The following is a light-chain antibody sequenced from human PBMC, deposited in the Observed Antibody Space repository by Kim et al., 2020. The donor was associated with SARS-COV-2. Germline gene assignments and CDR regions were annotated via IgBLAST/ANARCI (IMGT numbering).Light chain of an antibody. CDR2: VGTLGIVG. J-gene: IGLJ3*02. V-gene: IGLV9-49*01. CDR3: GADHGPGNNFVWV. Sequence: CTLSRGYSDCSVGWYQQRPGEGPRFVMRVGTLGIVGSKGDGTPDRFSVLGSGLNRYLTIKNIQEEDESDYHCGADHGPGNNFVWVFGGGTKLTVL. CDR1: RGYSDCS.